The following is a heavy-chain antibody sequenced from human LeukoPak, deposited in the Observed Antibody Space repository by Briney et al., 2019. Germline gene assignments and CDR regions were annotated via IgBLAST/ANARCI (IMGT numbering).Heavy chain of an antibody. CDR2: IYTSGST. J-gene: IGHJ4*01. D-gene: IGHD4-17*01. Sequence: SETLSLTCTVSGGSISSYYWSWIRQPAGKGREWIGRIYTSGSTNYNPSLKSRVTMSVDTSKNQFSLKLSSVTAAETAAYYCAREETNDYGDYYFDYWGHETLVTVSP. V-gene: IGHV4-4*07. CDR3: AREETNDYGDYYFDY. CDR1: GGSISSYY.